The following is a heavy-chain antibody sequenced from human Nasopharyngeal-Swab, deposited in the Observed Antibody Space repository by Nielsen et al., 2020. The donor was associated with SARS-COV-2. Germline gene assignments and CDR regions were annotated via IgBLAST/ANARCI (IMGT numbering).Heavy chain of an antibody. CDR3: AKKRVTMVRGVQAPTDY. CDR2: ISGSGGST. CDR1: GFTFSSYA. V-gene: IGHV3-23*01. J-gene: IGHJ4*02. Sequence: GGSLRLSCAASGFTFSSYAMSWVRQAPGKGLEWVSAISGSGGSTYYADSVKGRFTISRDNSKNTLYLQMNSLRAEDTAVYYCAKKRVTMVRGVQAPTDYWGQGTLVTVSS. D-gene: IGHD3-10*01.